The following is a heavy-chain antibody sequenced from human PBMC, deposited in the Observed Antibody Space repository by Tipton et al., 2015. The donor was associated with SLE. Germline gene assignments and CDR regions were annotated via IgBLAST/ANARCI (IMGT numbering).Heavy chain of an antibody. D-gene: IGHD6-13*01. J-gene: IGHJ3*02. CDR2: INHSGST. Sequence: TLSLTCAVYGGSFSGYYWSWIRQPPGKGLEWIGEINHSGSTNYNPSLKSRVTISVDTSKNQFSLKLSSVTAADTAVYYCARDNSSSWYYAFDIWGQGTMVTVSS. V-gene: IGHV4-34*01. CDR3: ARDNSSSWYYAFDI. CDR1: GGSFSGYY.